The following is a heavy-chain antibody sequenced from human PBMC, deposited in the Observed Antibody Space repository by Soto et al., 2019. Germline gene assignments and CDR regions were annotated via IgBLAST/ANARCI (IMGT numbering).Heavy chain of an antibody. CDR3: GGGPDYRNNYYYGMDV. D-gene: IGHD3-10*01. J-gene: IGHJ6*02. CDR2: ISGSGHNT. V-gene: IGHV3-23*01. CDR1: GFIFDSYA. Sequence: GGSLRLSCTAPGFIFDSYAMSWVRQAPGKGLECISTISGSGHNTYYADSVKGRFTISRDSSKDTVYLQMNNLRADDTAVYFCGGGPDYRNNYYYGMDVWGQGTTVTVSS.